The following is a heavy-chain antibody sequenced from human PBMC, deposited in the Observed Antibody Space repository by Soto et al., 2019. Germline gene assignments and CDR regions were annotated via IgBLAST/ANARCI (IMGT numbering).Heavy chain of an antibody. D-gene: IGHD3-10*01. CDR2: IIPFLGVT. Sequence: QVQLVQSGAEVKKPGSSVKVSCKASGGTFSPYTVNWVRQAPGQGLEWMGRIIPFLGVTNYAQKFQARVTLTADTSTTTAYMELGGLSFEDTAVYYWARDWESTVSTWSFGAFWGRGTLVTVSS. CDR3: ARDWESTVSTWSFGAF. J-gene: IGHJ4*02. CDR1: GGTFSPYT. V-gene: IGHV1-69*08.